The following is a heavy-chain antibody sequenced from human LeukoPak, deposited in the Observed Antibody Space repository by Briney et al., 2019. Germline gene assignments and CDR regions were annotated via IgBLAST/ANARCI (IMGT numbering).Heavy chain of an antibody. J-gene: IGHJ5*02. Sequence: GRSLRLSCAASGFTFSSYAMHWVRQAPGKGLEWVAVISYDGSNKYYADSVKGRFTISRDNSKNTLYLQMNSLRAEDTAVYYCARARIAAAVPNWFDPWGQGTLVTASS. CDR3: ARARIAAAVPNWFDP. CDR2: ISYDGSNK. D-gene: IGHD6-13*01. V-gene: IGHV3-30*04. CDR1: GFTFSSYA.